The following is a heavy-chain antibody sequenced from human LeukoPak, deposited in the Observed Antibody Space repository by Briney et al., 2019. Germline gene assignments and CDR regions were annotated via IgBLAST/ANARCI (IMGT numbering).Heavy chain of an antibody. CDR3: ARDPYSYGHDY. V-gene: IGHV4-38-2*02. Sequence: PSETLSLTCAVSGYSISSGYYWGWIRQPPGKGLEWIGSIYHSGSTYYNPSLKSRVTISVDTSKNQFSLKLSPVTAADTAVYYCARDPYSYGHDYWGQGTLVTVSS. CDR2: IYHSGST. CDR1: GYSISSGYY. D-gene: IGHD5-18*01. J-gene: IGHJ4*02.